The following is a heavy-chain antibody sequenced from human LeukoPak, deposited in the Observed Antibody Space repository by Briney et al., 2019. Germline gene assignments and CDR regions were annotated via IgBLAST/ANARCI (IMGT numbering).Heavy chain of an antibody. CDR3: AKDNHNVAAAEGYYYYYMDV. CDR2: VWYDVSNK. D-gene: IGHD6-13*01. Sequence: GGSLRLSCAASGFTFCSYGTHTVSQGPGEGVEWGSVVWYDVSNKYYADSVKCRFTISRDNSKNTLYLQMNSMRAEETAVYYCAKDNHNVAAAEGYYYYYMDVWGKGTTVTVSS. CDR1: GFTFCSYG. V-gene: IGHV3-33*06. J-gene: IGHJ6*03.